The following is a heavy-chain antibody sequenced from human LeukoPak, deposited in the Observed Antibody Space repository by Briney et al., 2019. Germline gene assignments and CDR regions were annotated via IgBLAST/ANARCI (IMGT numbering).Heavy chain of an antibody. CDR3: ARAMGSGSYAYYYGMDV. J-gene: IGHJ6*02. CDR1: GGSFSGYY. CDR2: INHSGST. D-gene: IGHD3-10*01. V-gene: IGHV4-34*01. Sequence: ASETPSLTCAVYGGSFSGYYWSWIRQPPGKGLEWIGEINHSGSTNYNPSLKSRVTISVDTSKNQFSLKLSSVTAADTAVYYCARAMGSGSYAYYYGMDVWGQGTTVTVSS.